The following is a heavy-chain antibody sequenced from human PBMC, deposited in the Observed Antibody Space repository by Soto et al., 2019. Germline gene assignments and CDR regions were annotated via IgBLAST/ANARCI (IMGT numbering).Heavy chain of an antibody. CDR1: GFTFTNSA. V-gene: IGHV1-58*01. CDR2: IVVGSGNT. D-gene: IGHD6-13*01. Sequence: ASVKVSCKASGFTFTNSAVQWVRQARGQRLEWIGWIVVGSGNTNYAQKFQERVTITRDMSTSTAYMGLSSLRSEDTAVYYSAARRRWYGPDSSDYWGQGTLVTVSS. J-gene: IGHJ4*02. CDR3: AARRRWYGPDSSDY.